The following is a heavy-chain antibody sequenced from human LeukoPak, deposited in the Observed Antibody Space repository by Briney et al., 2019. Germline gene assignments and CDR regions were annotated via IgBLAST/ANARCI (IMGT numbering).Heavy chain of an antibody. CDR1: GFSVSDPLSY. V-gene: IGHV4-39*01. CDR2: INFIGRT. J-gene: IGHJ4*02. Sequence: PWETLSLTCTVSGFSVSDPLSYWGWVRQPPGKGLEWIAEINFIGRTSYNSSLNSRVTMSVDTSKNQFSLKMTSLTAADTAVYFCARLTKGRYFHYIFAFWGQGILVTVSS. CDR3: ARLTKGRYFHYIFAF. D-gene: IGHD3-9*01.